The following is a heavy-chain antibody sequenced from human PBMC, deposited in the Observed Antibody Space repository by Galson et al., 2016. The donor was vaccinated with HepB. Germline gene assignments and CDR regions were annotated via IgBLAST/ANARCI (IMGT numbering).Heavy chain of an antibody. CDR3: ARGLGYFDFGMDV. J-gene: IGHJ6*02. CDR2: INRSGSA. Sequence: SETLSLTCAVYGGSFSTYYWTWIRQPPGKGLEWIGEINRSGSANYNPSLKSRVTISVDTSKNQFSLKLTSVTAADSAVYYCARGLGYFDFGMDVWGQGTTVTVSS. CDR1: GGSFSTYY. V-gene: IGHV4-34*01.